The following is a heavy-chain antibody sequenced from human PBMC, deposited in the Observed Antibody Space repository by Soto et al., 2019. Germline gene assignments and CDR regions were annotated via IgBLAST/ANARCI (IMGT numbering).Heavy chain of an antibody. J-gene: IGHJ5*02. CDR2: INPSGDIR. Sequence: ASVKVSCKASGFSFSDYFMHWVRQAPGQGLEWMGIINPSGDIRNYAQKFQGRVTITRDTSTSTVYMDLSSLRYEDTAVYYCARDNSQNYGTPTASSWSHPWGQGTPVPVSS. V-gene: IGHV1-46*01. D-gene: IGHD1-7*01. CDR3: ARDNSQNYGTPTASSWSHP. CDR1: GFSFSDYF.